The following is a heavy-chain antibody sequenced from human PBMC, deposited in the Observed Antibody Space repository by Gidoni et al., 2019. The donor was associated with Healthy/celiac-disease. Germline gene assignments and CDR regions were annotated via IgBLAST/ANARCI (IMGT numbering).Heavy chain of an antibody. CDR3: ARGGLRYFDWLLQPRAFDY. V-gene: IGHV4-34*01. CDR1: GGSFSGYY. J-gene: IGHJ4*02. CDR2: INHSGST. Sequence: QVQLQQWGAGLLKPSETLSLTCAVYGGSFSGYYWSWIRQPPGKGLEWIGEINHSGSTNYNPSLKSRVTISVDTSKNQFSLKLSSVTAADTAVYYCARGGLRYFDWLLQPRAFDYWGQGTLVTVSS. D-gene: IGHD3-9*01.